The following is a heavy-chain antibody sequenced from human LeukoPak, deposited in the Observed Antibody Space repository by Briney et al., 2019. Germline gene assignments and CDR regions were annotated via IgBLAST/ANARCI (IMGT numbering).Heavy chain of an antibody. CDR3: AREKDGSGSYWQSSNYYYGMDV. J-gene: IGHJ6*02. V-gene: IGHV3-48*03. D-gene: IGHD3-10*01. CDR2: ISSSGSTI. CDR1: GFTFSSYE. Sequence: PGGSLRLSCAASGFTFSSYEMNWVRQAPGKGLEGVSYISSSGSTIYYADSVKGRVTISRDNAKNSLYLQMNSLRAEDTAVYYCAREKDGSGSYWQSSNYYYGMDVWGQGTTVTVSS.